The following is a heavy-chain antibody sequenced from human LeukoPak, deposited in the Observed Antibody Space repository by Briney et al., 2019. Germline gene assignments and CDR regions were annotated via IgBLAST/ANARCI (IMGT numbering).Heavy chain of an antibody. CDR1: GGSISNYY. CDR2: IYYSGST. CDR3: ARSLGQYTYGLLGY. V-gene: IGHV4-59*01. J-gene: IGHJ4*02. D-gene: IGHD5-18*01. Sequence: SETLSLTCTVSGGSISNYYWNWIRQPPGKGLEWIGSIYYSGSTNYNPSLKSRVTISVDTSKNQFSLKLSSVIAADTAVYYCARSLGQYTYGLLGYWGQGTLVTVSS.